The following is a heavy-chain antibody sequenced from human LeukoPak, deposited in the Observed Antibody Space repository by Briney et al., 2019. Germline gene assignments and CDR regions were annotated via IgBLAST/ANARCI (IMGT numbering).Heavy chain of an antibody. CDR2: INQDQSAK. J-gene: IGHJ4*01. CDR1: GFTFRNFW. V-gene: IGHV3-7*01. Sequence: PGGSLRLSCAASGFTFRNFWMSWVRQAPGKGLEWVASINQDQSAKFYVDSVRSRFTISRDNAQNSLFLQMNSLRAEDTAFYYCAKLLRDVTIYDFWGQGALVTVSS. D-gene: IGHD4-23*01. CDR3: AKLLRDVTIYDF.